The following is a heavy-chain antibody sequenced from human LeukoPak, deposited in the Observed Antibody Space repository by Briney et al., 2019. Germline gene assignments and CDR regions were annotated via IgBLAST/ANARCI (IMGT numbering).Heavy chain of an antibody. D-gene: IGHD4-17*01. CDR1: GYSFTSYW. J-gene: IGHJ5*02. CDR3: ARLEHDYGDYLNWFDP. V-gene: IGHV5-51*01. Sequence: PGESLKISCKGSGYSFTSYWIGWVRQMPGKGLEWMGIIYPGDSDTRYSPSFQGQVTISADRSISTAYLQWSSLKASDTAMYYCARLEHDYGDYLNWFDPWGQGTLVTVSS. CDR2: IYPGDSDT.